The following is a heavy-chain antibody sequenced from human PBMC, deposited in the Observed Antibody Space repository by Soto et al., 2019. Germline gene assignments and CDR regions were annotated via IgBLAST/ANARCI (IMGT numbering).Heavy chain of an antibody. V-gene: IGHV4-61*01. CDR1: GGSVSIGSYY. CDR3: ARDGVSGLHYYYGMDV. J-gene: IGHJ6*02. CDR2: IYYSGST. Sequence: SETLSLTCTVSGGSVSIGSYYWSWIRQPPGKGLEWFGYIYYSGSTNYNPSLKSRVTISVDTSKNQFSLKLSSVTAADTAVYYCARDGVSGLHYYYGMDVWGQGTTVTGSS. D-gene: IGHD2-15*01.